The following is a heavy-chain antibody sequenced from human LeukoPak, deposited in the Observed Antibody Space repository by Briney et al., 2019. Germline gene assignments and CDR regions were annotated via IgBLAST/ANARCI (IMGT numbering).Heavy chain of an antibody. CDR3: ARPSDSSGYYYYYYMDV. CDR1: GGTFSSYA. V-gene: IGHV1-69*05. D-gene: IGHD3-22*01. CDR2: IIPIFGTA. Sequence: SXXVSCKASGGTFSSYAISWVRQAPGQGLEWMGGIIPIFGTANYAQKFQGRGTITTDESTSTAYMELSSLRSEDTAVYYCARPSDSSGYYYYYYMDVWGKGTTVTVSS. J-gene: IGHJ6*03.